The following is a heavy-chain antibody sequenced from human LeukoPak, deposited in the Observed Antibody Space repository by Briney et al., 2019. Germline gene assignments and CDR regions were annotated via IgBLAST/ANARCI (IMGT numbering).Heavy chain of an antibody. D-gene: IGHD1-26*01. Sequence: SETLSLTCAVSGGSISSGGYSWSWIRQPPGKGLEWIGEINHSGSTNYNPSLKSRVTISVDTSKNQFSLKLSSVTAADTAVYYCASPYIVGATNADDYWGQGTLVTVSS. J-gene: IGHJ4*02. V-gene: IGHV4-34*01. CDR1: GGSISSGGYS. CDR3: ASPYIVGATNADDY. CDR2: INHSGST.